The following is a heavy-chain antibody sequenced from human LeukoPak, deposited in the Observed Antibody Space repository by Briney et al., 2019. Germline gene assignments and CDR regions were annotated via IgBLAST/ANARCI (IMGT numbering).Heavy chain of an antibody. CDR2: ISAYNGNT. V-gene: IGHV1-18*01. Sequence: KHGESLKISCKASGYTFTSYGISWVRQAPGQGLEWMGWISAYNGNTNYAQKLQGRVTMTTDTSTSTAYMELRSLRSDDTAVYYCARVGEQWLRDAFDIWGQGTMVTVSS. D-gene: IGHD6-19*01. J-gene: IGHJ3*02. CDR1: GYTFTSYG. CDR3: ARVGEQWLRDAFDI.